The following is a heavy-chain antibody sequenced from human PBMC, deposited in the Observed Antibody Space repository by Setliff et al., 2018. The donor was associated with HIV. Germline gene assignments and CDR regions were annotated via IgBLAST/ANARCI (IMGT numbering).Heavy chain of an antibody. CDR3: ARLGSGWSDSYYYAMDV. CDR1: GYTFSSFA. V-gene: IGHV1-18*01. D-gene: IGHD6-19*01. J-gene: IGHJ6*02. CDR2: ISGYNGHT. Sequence: ASVKVSCKASGYTFSSFAMSWVRQAPGQGLEWVAWISGYNGHTNYAQRFQGRVTVTTDTSTSTAYMELRSLKSDDTAVYYCARLGSGWSDSYYYAMDVWGQGTTVTVSS.